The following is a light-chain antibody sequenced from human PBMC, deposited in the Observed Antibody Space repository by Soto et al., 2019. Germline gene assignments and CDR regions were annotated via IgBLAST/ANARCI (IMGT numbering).Light chain of an antibody. CDR3: SSYTSSSTYV. CDR1: SRVVGGYNY. V-gene: IGLV2-14*01. J-gene: IGLJ1*01. Sequence: QSVLTQPAAVSWSSGQSVTISCTGTSRVVGGYNYASWYQQHPGKAPKLMIYDVSNRPSGVSNRFSGSKSGNTASLTISGLQAEDEAEYYCSSYTSSSTYVFGTGTKVTVL. CDR2: DVS.